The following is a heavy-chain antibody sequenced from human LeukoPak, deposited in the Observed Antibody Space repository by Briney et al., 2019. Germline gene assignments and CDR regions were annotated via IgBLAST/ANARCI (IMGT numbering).Heavy chain of an antibody. D-gene: IGHD6-13*01. CDR3: ASGRQLGY. V-gene: IGHV3-7*01. CDR1: GFTFSNYW. J-gene: IGHJ4*02. Sequence: HPGGSLRLSCAASGFTFSNYWMSWVRQAPGKGLEWVANIKEDGSEKYYVDSVEGRFTISRDNARNSLYLQMNSLRAEDTAVYYCASGRQLGYWGQGTLVTVSS. CDR2: IKEDGSEK.